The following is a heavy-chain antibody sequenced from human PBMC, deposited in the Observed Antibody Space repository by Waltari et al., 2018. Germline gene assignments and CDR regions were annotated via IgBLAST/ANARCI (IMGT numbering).Heavy chain of an antibody. CDR2: ISNDGGNK. Sequence: QVQLVESGGGVVQPGASLRLSCAASGFSFSHYSMHWVRQAPGKGLDWVALISNDGGNKYYSDFLKGRFTVSRDNLKDTLYLQMNNMRHEDTAVYYCARDQRGSRRLNYVDHWGQGVLVTVSS. J-gene: IGHJ4*02. CDR1: GFSFSHYS. CDR3: ARDQRGSRRLNYVDH. D-gene: IGHD3-10*01. V-gene: IGHV3-30-3*01.